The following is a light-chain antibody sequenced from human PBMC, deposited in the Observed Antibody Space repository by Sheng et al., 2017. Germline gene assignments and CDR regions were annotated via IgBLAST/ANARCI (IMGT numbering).Light chain of an antibody. Sequence: QSVLTQPPSVSGAPGQKITISCTGSDSNIGADYDVHWYQQLPGTAPKLLIYGDNYRRSGVPARFSGSKSGTSASLAITGLQAEDEADWYTYVFGTGTKVTVL. J-gene: IGLJ1*01. CDR1: DSNIGADYD. CDR3: YV. V-gene: IGLV1-40*01. CDR2: GDN.